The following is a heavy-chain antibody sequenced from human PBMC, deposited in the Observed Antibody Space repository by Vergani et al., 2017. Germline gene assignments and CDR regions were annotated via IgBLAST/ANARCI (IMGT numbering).Heavy chain of an antibody. CDR1: GFTFRSYA. V-gene: IGHV3-23*01. J-gene: IGHJ4*02. D-gene: IGHD2-2*01. Sequence: VQLLESGGGLVQPGGSLSLSCAAPGFTFRSYAISWDRQAPGPGLEWVSVISVSGGSTYYADSVKGRCTISRDNSKNTLYLQMNSLRAEDTAVYYCAKDFIQKKSVVVPAAFSDYWGQGTLVTVSS. CDR2: ISVSGGST. CDR3: AKDFIQKKSVVVPAAFSDY.